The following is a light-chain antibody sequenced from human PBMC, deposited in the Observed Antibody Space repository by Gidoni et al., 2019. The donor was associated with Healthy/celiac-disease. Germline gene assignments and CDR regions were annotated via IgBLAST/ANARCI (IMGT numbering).Light chain of an antibody. Sequence: EIVLTQSPATLSLSPGERATLSCRASQSVSSYLAWYQQQPGQAPRLLIYDASNRATGIPARFSGSGSETDFTLTISSLETEDFAVYYCQQRSNWPPWTFGQGTKVEIK. J-gene: IGKJ1*01. CDR1: QSVSSY. V-gene: IGKV3-11*01. CDR3: QQRSNWPPWT. CDR2: DAS.